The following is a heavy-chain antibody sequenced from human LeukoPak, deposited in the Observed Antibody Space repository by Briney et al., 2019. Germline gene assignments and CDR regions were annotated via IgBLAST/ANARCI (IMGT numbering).Heavy chain of an antibody. CDR1: GGSISISY. D-gene: IGHD3-16*01. CDR2: IYYTGST. Sequence: SETLSLTCTVSGGSISISYWSWIRQPPGKALEWIGYIYYTGSTNYNPSLKSRVTISVDTSKNQFSLKLTSVTAADTAVYYCAGQAGGHLVSDCWGQGTLVTVSS. J-gene: IGHJ4*02. V-gene: IGHV4-59*01. CDR3: AGQAGGHLVSDC.